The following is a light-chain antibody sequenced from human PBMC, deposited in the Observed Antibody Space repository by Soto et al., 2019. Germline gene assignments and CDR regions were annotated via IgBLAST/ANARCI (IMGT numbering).Light chain of an antibody. CDR3: QQYVNSPWT. CDR2: GAS. Sequence: IVLTQSPGTLSLSPGERATLSCRASQSVSSSYLAWYQQNPGQAPRLLIYGASSRATGIPDRFSGSGSATDLTLTISRLEPEDFAVYSCQQYVNSPWTVGQGTHVDSK. CDR1: QSVSSSY. V-gene: IGKV3-20*01. J-gene: IGKJ1*01.